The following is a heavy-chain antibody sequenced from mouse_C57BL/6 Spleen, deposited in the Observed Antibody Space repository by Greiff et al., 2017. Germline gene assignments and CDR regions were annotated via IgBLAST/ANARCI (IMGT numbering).Heavy chain of an antibody. CDR1: GFTFSSYA. J-gene: IGHJ4*01. CDR2: ISDGGSYT. V-gene: IGHV5-4*01. D-gene: IGHD2-1*01. Sequence: EVKVVESGGGLVKPGGSLKLSCAASGFTFSSYAMSWVRQTPEKRLEWVATISDGGSYTYYPDNVKGRFTISRDNAKNNLYLQMSHLKSEDTAMYYCARDRSYGNYDAMDYWGQGTSVTVSS. CDR3: ARDRSYGNYDAMDY.